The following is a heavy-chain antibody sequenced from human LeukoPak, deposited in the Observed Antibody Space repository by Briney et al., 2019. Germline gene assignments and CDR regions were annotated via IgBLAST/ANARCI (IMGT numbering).Heavy chain of an antibody. CDR1: KFTFSSYA. V-gene: IGHV3-7*03. CDR2: IKQDGSEK. CDR3: ARLTQLARGRY. J-gene: IGHJ4*02. Sequence: GGSLRLSCAASKFTFSSYAMSWVRQAPGKGLEWVANIKQDGSEKYYVDSVKGRFTVSRDNAENSLYLQMSSLRAEDTAVYYCARLTQLARGRYWGQGTLVTVSS. D-gene: IGHD6-6*01.